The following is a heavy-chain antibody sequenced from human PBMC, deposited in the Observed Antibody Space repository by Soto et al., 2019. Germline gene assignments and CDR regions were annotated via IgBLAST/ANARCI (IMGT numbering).Heavy chain of an antibody. V-gene: IGHV4-30-4*01. CDR1: GVSLNTADTW. Sequence: QVQLQESGSGLVKPSQSLSLTCTVSGVSLNTADTWWSRIRQSPGKGLEFIGYYHSGGSTYYDASFRSRVIISADTSKSQFSLKLSSVTVADTAVYFCVRSRQMESGNDYGLDVWGQGTTVTVSS. CDR3: VRSRQMESGNDYGLDV. CDR2: YHSGGST. D-gene: IGHD1-1*01. J-gene: IGHJ6*02.